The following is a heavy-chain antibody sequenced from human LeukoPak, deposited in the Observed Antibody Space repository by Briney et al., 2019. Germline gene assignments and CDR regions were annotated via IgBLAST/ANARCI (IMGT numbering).Heavy chain of an antibody. CDR2: INPNSGGT. Sequence: ASVKVSCKASGYTFTGHYMHWVRQAPGQGLECMGWINPNSGGTKYAQKFQGRVTLTRDTSISTAYMELSRLRCDDTAVYYCARSYDFWSGPPFDPWGQGALVTVSS. D-gene: IGHD3-3*01. CDR3: ARSYDFWSGPPFDP. CDR1: GYTFTGHY. J-gene: IGHJ5*02. V-gene: IGHV1-2*02.